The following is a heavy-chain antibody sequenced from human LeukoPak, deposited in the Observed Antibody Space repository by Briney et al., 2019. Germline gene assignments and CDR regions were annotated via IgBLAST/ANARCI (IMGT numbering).Heavy chain of an antibody. D-gene: IGHD6-19*01. CDR2: INPSGGST. CDR3: ARDGAFYSSGWYWFDP. CDR1: GYTFTSYY. V-gene: IGHV1-46*01. Sequence: ASVKVSCKASGYTFTSYYMHWVRQAPGQGLEWMGIINPSGGSTSYAQKFQGRVTITRDTSTSTVYMELSSLRSEDTAVYYCARDGAFYSSGWYWFDPWGQGTLVTVSS. J-gene: IGHJ5*02.